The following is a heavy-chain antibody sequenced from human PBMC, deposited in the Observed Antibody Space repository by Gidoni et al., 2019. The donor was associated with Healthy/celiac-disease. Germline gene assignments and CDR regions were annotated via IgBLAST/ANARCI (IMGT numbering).Heavy chain of an antibody. D-gene: IGHD1-7*01. Sequence: EEQLVETGGGLIQPGGSLRLSCAASGFTVSSNYMSWVRQAPGKELEWVSVIYSGGSTYYADSVKGRFTISRDNSKNTLYLQMNSLRAEDTAVYYCAREATGTTLGDAFDIWGQGTMVTVSS. CDR2: IYSGGST. CDR3: AREATGTTLGDAFDI. J-gene: IGHJ3*02. V-gene: IGHV3-53*02. CDR1: GFTVSSNY.